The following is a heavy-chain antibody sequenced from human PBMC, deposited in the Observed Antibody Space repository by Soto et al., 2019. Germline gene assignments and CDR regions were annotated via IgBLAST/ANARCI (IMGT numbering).Heavy chain of an antibody. CDR2: INPNCGST. J-gene: IGHJ4*02. CDR1: GYTLTSFY. Sequence: QVQLVQPGAEVKKPGASVKLSCKASGYTLTSFYIHWVRQAPGQGLEWMGIINPNCGSTNYAHNFQGRVTMTRDTSTITVYMDLSSLRSEDTAVYYCARGLASGDYWGQGTLVTVSS. D-gene: IGHD6-6*01. V-gene: IGHV1-46*03. CDR3: ARGLASGDY.